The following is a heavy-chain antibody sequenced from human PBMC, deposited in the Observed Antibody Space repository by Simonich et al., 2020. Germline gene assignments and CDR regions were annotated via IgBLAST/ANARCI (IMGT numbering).Heavy chain of an antibody. Sequence: EVQLVESGGGLVQPGGSLRLSCAASGFTYSSYWISWVRQAPGKGLEWVANKKQDGSEKYYVDSVKGRCTISRDNAKNSLYLQMNRLRAEDTAVYYCARDGLGTAYYYYMDVWGKGTTVTVSS. CDR2: KKQDGSEK. CDR1: GFTYSSYW. V-gene: IGHV3-7*01. D-gene: IGHD7-27*01. J-gene: IGHJ6*03. CDR3: ARDGLGTAYYYYMDV.